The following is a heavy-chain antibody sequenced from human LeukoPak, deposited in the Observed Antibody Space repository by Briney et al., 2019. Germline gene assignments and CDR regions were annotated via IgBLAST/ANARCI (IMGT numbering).Heavy chain of an antibody. CDR2: IIPIFGTA. D-gene: IGHD4-17*01. CDR1: GGTFSSYA. CDR3: ASRVTTGPYFDY. Sequence: ASVKVSCKASGGTFSSYAISWVRQAPGQGLEWMGGIIPIFGTANYAQKFQGRVTITTDESTSTAYMELSSLRSEDTAVYYCASRVTTGPYFDYWGQGTLVTVSS. J-gene: IGHJ4*02. V-gene: IGHV1-69*05.